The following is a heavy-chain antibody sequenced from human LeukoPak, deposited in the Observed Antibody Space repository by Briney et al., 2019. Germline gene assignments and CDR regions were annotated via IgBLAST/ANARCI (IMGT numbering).Heavy chain of an antibody. CDR1: GFTFSSYW. J-gene: IGHJ4*02. CDR3: ARDGYFDY. Sequence: PGGSLRLSCAASGFTFSSYWMSWVRQAPGKGLECVASIKEDGSEKYYVDSVKGRFTIFRDNAKNSLYLQMNSLRAEDTAVYYCARDGYFDYWGQGTLVTVSS. V-gene: IGHV3-7*03. CDR2: IKEDGSEK.